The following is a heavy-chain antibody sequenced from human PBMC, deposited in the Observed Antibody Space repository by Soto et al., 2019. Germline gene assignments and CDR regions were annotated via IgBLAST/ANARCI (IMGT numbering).Heavy chain of an antibody. CDR2: TDYSGNT. J-gene: IGHJ4*02. D-gene: IGHD6-19*01. Sequence: QVQLQESGPGLVRPSETLSLTCTVSSDSISSYYWIWIRQSPGKGLEWIGYTDYSGNTNYNPSLKRPVPHSRDTAKKQFPLEVSPVNAADPGGYYRAGAVGDPLYYLDYWGQGTLVTVSS. CDR3: AGAVGDPLYYLDY. CDR1: SDSISSYY. V-gene: IGHV4-59*08.